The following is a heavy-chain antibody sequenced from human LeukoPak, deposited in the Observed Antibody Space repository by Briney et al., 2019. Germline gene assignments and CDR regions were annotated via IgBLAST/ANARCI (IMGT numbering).Heavy chain of an antibody. V-gene: IGHV3-23*01. D-gene: IGHD5-18*01. CDR2: ISGSGGST. CDR1: GFTFSSYA. J-gene: IGHJ4*02. CDR3: AHIDYVDTAIDNYFDY. Sequence: PGGSLRLSCAASGFTFSSYAMSWVRQAPGKGLEWVSAISGSGGSTYYADSVKGRFTISRDNSKNTLYLQMNSLRAEDTAVYYCAHIDYVDTAIDNYFDYWGQGTLVTVSS.